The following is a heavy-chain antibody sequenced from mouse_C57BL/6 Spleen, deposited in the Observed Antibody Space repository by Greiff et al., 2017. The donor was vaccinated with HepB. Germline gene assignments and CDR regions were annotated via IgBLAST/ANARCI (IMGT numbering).Heavy chain of an antibody. Sequence: DVMLVESGGGLVQPGGSLSLSCAASGFTFTDYYMSWVRQPPGKALEWLGFIRNKANGYTTEYSASVKGRFTISRDNSQSILYLQMNALRAEYSATYYCARFATVVANFDYWGQGTTLTVSS. CDR1: GFTFTDYY. CDR3: ARFATVVANFDY. CDR2: IRNKANGYTT. D-gene: IGHD1-1*01. V-gene: IGHV7-3*01. J-gene: IGHJ2*01.